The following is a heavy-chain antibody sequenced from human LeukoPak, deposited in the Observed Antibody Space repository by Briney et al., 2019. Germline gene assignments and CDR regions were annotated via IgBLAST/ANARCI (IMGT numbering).Heavy chain of an antibody. V-gene: IGHV3-23*01. CDR3: ARDLHYYGSGSYYSFDY. CDR1: GFTFNIYA. Sequence: NPGGSLRLSCEASGFTFNIYAMSWVRQAPGKGLEWVSAIIDSGDVTYYADSVKGRFVVSRDNAKNSLYLQMNSLRAEDTAVYYCARDLHYYGSGSYYSFDYWGQGTLVTVSS. CDR2: IIDSGDVT. D-gene: IGHD3-10*01. J-gene: IGHJ4*02.